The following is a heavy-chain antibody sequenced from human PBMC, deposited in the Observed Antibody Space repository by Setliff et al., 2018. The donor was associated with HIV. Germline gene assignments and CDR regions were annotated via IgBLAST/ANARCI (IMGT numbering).Heavy chain of an antibody. Sequence: GGSLRLSCAASGFTFSSYSMNWVRQAPGKGLEWVSSISSSSSYIYYADSVKGRFTISRDNAKNMLYLQMNSLSADDTAVYYCVRGSGYYYFDNWGQGALVTVSS. CDR3: VRGSGYYYFDN. V-gene: IGHV3-21*06. D-gene: IGHD3-22*01. J-gene: IGHJ4*02. CDR1: GFTFSSYS. CDR2: ISSSSSYI.